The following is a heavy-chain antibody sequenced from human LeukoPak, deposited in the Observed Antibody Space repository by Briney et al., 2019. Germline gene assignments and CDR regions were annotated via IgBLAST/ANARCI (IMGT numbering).Heavy chain of an antibody. Sequence: GASVKVSCKXSGGTFSSYAISWVRQAPGQGLEWMGRIIPIFGTANYAQKFQGRVTITADESTSTAYMELSSLRSEDTAVYYCARDYAPDYYYYYMDVWGKGTTVTVSS. D-gene: IGHD3-16*01. CDR3: ARDYAPDYYYYYMDV. CDR1: GGTFSSYA. V-gene: IGHV1-69*01. J-gene: IGHJ6*03. CDR2: IIPIFGTA.